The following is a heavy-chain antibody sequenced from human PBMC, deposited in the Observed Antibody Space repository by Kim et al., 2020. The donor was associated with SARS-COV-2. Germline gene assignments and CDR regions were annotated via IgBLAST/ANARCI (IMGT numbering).Heavy chain of an antibody. V-gene: IGHV4-39*07. CDR2: IYYSGST. CDR3: ARDLRLERAPYYYYYYGMDV. CDR1: GGSISSSSYY. Sequence: SETLSLTCTVSGGSISSSSYYWGWIRQPPGKGLEWIGSIYYSGSTYYNPSLKSRVTISVDTSKNQFSLKLSSVTAADTAVYYCARDLRLERAPYYYYYYGMDVWGQGTTVTVSS. J-gene: IGHJ6*02. D-gene: IGHD1-1*01.